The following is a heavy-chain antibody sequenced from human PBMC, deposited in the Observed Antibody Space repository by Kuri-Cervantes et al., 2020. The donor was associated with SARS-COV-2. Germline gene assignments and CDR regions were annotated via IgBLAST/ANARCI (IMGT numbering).Heavy chain of an antibody. D-gene: IGHD1-26*01. J-gene: IGHJ4*02. CDR2: ISTYRGNT. CDR1: GYTFSRND. V-gene: IGHV1-18*01. CDR3: ARHQSETYLSNFDY. Sequence: ASVKVSCKNSGYTFSRNDISWVRQAPGQGLEWLGWISTYRGNTNYAQKVQGRLTMTTDTSTNTAYMELRSLRSDDTAVYYFARHQSETYLSNFDYWGQGTLVTVSS.